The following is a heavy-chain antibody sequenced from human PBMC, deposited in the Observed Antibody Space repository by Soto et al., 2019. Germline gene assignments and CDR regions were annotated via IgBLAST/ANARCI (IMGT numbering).Heavy chain of an antibody. D-gene: IGHD5-12*01. CDR3: TSAGYDYDFDY. CDR2: ISSSSSTI. CDR1: GFTFSSYS. J-gene: IGHJ4*02. V-gene: IGHV3-48*01. Sequence: GGSLRLSCAASGFTFSSYSMNWVRQAPGKGLEWVSYISSSSSTIYYADSVKGRFTISRDNAKNSLYLQMNSLRAEDTAVYYCTSAGYDYDFDYWGQGTLVTVSS.